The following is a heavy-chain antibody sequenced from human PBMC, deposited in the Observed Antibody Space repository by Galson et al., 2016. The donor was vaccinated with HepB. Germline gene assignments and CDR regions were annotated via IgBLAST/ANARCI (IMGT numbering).Heavy chain of an antibody. V-gene: IGHV3-15*01. CDR2: IKSQGDGGTA. CDR3: TTVPTRADV. CDR1: GFTFVDAW. J-gene: IGHJ6*02. Sequence: LRLSCAASGFTFVDAWMSWFRQAPGQGLEWLARIKSQGDGGTADYAAPVDGRFIISRDDSRALLFLQITGLKTEDTGVYFCTTVPTRADVWGQGTTVTVSS.